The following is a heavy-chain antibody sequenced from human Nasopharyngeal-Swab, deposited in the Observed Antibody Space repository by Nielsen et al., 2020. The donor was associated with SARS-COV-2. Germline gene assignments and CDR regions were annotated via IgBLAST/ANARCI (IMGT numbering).Heavy chain of an antibody. CDR3: ARSVGSFYGKGAFDI. D-gene: IGHD1-26*01. V-gene: IGHV3-49*01. CDR1: GFTFRDYA. Sequence: GESLKISCTSSGFTFRDYAMSWFRQAPGKGLEWVGFIRSTTYGGAPEYAASVKGRFTISRDGAESIAYLQMNSLETEDTCVYYCARSVGSFYGKGAFDIWGQGTMVTVSS. CDR2: IRSTTYGGAP. J-gene: IGHJ3*02.